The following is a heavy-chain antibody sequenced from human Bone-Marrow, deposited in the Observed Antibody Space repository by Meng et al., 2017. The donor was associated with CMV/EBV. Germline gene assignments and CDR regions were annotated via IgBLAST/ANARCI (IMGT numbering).Heavy chain of an antibody. J-gene: IGHJ6*02. Sequence: GESLKISCAASGFTFSRYSMNWVRQAPGKGLEWVSYISSSSSYIYYADSVKGRFTISRDNAKNSLYLQMNSLRAEDTAVYYCARHYYGSGSYYTYYYYYGMDVWGQGTTVTVSS. CDR1: GFTFSRYS. CDR3: ARHYYGSGSYYTYYYYYGMDV. V-gene: IGHV3-21*01. D-gene: IGHD3-10*01. CDR2: ISSSSSYI.